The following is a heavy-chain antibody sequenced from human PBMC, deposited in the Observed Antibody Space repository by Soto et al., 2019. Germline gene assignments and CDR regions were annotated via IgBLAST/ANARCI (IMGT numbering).Heavy chain of an antibody. CDR2: ISGSGGST. D-gene: IGHD3-10*01. V-gene: IGHV3-23*01. Sequence: PGGSLRLSCAASGFTFSSYAMSWVRQAPGKGLEWVSAISGSGGSTYYADSVKGRFTISRDNSKNTLYLQMNSLRAEDTAVYYCAKGNYGSYYGWDAFDISGKGTMVTVSS. CDR1: GFTFSSYA. CDR3: AKGNYGSYYGWDAFDI. J-gene: IGHJ3*02.